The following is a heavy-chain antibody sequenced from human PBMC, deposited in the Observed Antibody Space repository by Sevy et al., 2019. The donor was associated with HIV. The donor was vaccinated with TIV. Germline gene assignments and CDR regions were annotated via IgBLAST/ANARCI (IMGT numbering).Heavy chain of an antibody. J-gene: IGHJ6*02. CDR1: GFPVSSCY. Sequence: GGSLRLSCAVSGFPVSSCYMNWVRQAPGKGLEWVSVFYTGSKTDYADSVKGRFTMSRDNSKNTLYLLMNGLRAGDTAVYYCARANNAYYYGLDVWGQGTTVTVSS. CDR3: ARANNAYYYGLDV. V-gene: IGHV3-53*01. CDR2: FYTGSKT.